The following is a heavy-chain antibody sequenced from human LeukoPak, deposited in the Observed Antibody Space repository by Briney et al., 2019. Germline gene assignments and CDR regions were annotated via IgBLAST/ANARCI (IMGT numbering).Heavy chain of an antibody. CDR1: GFTFSSYS. D-gene: IGHD6-13*01. V-gene: IGHV3-21*01. Sequence: GGSLRLSCAASGFTFSSYSMNWVRQAPGKGLEWVLSISSSSSYIYYADSVKGRFTISRDNAKNSLYLQMNSLRAEDTAVYYCARDRQQLVPTNYYYYGMDVWGKGTTVTVSS. CDR3: ARDRQQLVPTNYYYYGMDV. CDR2: ISSSSSYI. J-gene: IGHJ6*04.